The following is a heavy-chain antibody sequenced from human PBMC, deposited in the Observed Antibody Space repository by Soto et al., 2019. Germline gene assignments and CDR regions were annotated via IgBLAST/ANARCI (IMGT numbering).Heavy chain of an antibody. CDR1: GFTFSSYS. J-gene: IGHJ4*02. CDR2: ISSSSSYI. V-gene: IGHV3-21*01. D-gene: IGHD3-22*01. Sequence: GGSLRLSCAASGFTFSSYSMNWVRQAPGKGLEWVSSISSSSSYIYYADSVKGRFTISRDNAKNSLYLQMNSLRAEDTAVYYCARDRNYYDSSGFDYWGQGTLVTVSS. CDR3: ARDRNYYDSSGFDY.